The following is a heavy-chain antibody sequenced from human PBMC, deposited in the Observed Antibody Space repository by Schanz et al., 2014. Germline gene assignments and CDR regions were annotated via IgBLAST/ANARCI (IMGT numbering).Heavy chain of an antibody. CDR2: ISFDGRNT. CDR3: AKEKEEVAADGSFFDY. J-gene: IGHJ4*02. V-gene: IGHV3-30*18. Sequence: VQLVESGGGLVQPGGSLRLSCAASAFIFRSYSMHWVRQAPGKGLEWVGFISFDGRNTGYAHSVKGRFTISRDNSKNTVNLQMNSLRAEDTAVYYCAKEKEEVAADGSFFDYWGQGTLVTVSS. D-gene: IGHD6-13*01. CDR1: AFIFRSYS.